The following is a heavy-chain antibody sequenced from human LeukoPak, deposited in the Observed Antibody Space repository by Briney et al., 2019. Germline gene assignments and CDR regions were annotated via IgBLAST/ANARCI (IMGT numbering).Heavy chain of an antibody. D-gene: IGHD3-3*01. V-gene: IGHV4-34*01. Sequence: SETLSLTCAVYGGSFSGYYWSWIRQPPGKGLEWIGEINHRGSTNYNPSLKSRVTISVDTSKNQFSLKLSSVTAADTAVYYCASSTIFGVVANWFDPWGQGTLVTVSS. CDR2: INHRGST. CDR1: GGSFSGYY. CDR3: ASSTIFGVVANWFDP. J-gene: IGHJ5*02.